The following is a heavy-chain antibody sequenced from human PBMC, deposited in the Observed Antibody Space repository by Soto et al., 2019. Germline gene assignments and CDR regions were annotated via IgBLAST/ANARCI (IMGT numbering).Heavy chain of an antibody. J-gene: IGHJ4*02. Sequence: PGGSLRLSCAASGFSFSDSYMIWIRQAPGKGLEWVSYISRGGSVIYYADSVKGRFTISRDDAKNSLYLQMNSLRAEDTAIYYCASDSHAVDLGYWGQGTLVTVSS. D-gene: IGHD3-10*01. CDR3: ASDSHAVDLGY. CDR1: GFSFSDSY. V-gene: IGHV3-11*01. CDR2: ISRGGSVI.